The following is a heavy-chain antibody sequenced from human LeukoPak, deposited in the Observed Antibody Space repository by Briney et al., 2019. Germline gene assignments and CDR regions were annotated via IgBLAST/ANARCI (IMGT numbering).Heavy chain of an antibody. CDR2: ITNRGDGT. Sequence: GGSLRLSCTASGFTFSNFDMGWVRQAPGKGLEWVSAITNRGDGTYFADSVKGRVTISRDNSKDTLYLQLNSLRADDTAVYYCAKDAGRTSGWYHFDSWGQGTLVTVSS. J-gene: IGHJ4*02. CDR3: AKDAGRTSGWYHFDS. D-gene: IGHD6-19*01. CDR1: GFTFSNFD. V-gene: IGHV3-23*01.